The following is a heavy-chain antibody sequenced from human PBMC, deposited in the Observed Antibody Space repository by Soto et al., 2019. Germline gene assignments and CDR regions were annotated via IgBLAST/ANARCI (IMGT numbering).Heavy chain of an antibody. CDR3: AKGSTRITIFGVAGQFDY. D-gene: IGHD3-3*01. CDR2: ISGSGGST. V-gene: IGHV3-23*01. CDR1: GFTFSSYA. Sequence: GGSLRLSCAASGFTFSSYAMSWVRQAPGKGLEWVSAISGSGGSTYYADSVKGRFTISRDNSKNTLYLQMNSLRAEDTAVYYCAKGSTRITIFGVAGQFDYWGQGTLVTVS. J-gene: IGHJ4*02.